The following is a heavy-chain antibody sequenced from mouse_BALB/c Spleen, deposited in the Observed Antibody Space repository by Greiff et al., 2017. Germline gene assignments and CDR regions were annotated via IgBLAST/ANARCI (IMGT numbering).Heavy chain of an antibody. J-gene: IGHJ2*01. V-gene: IGHV5-17*02. D-gene: IGHD2-4*01. CDR1: GFTFSSFG. CDR2: ISSGSSTI. Sequence: EVMLVESGGGLVQPGGSRKLSCAASGFTFSSFGMHWVRQAPEKGLEWVAYISSGSSTIYYADTVKGRFTISRDNPKNTLFLQMTSLRSEDTAMYYCARSGDYDDYYFDYWGQGTTLTVSS. CDR3: ARSGDYDDYYFDY.